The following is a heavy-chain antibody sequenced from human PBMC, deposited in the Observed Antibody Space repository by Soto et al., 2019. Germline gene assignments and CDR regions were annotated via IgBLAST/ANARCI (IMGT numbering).Heavy chain of an antibody. CDR2: IKSKTDGGTT. Sequence: GGSLRLSCAASGFTFSNAWMSWVRQAPGKGLEWVGRIKSKTDGGTTDYAAPVKGRFTISRDDSKNTLYLQMNSLRAEDTAVYYCAREIVSGWYGGIDYWGQGTLVTVSS. CDR3: AREIVSGWYGGIDY. J-gene: IGHJ4*02. D-gene: IGHD6-19*01. CDR1: GFTFSNAW. V-gene: IGHV3-15*01.